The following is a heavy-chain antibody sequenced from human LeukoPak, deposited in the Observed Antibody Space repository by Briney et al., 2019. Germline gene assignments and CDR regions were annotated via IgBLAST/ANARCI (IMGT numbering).Heavy chain of an antibody. J-gene: IGHJ4*02. CDR3: ARRKRGSGGPFDY. CDR2: MDYSGST. CDR1: GGSISDYY. D-gene: IGHD6-19*01. V-gene: IGHV4-59*08. Sequence: SETLSLTCTVSGGSISDYYWTWIRQSPGTGLEWIGYMDYSGSTAYNPSLKSRVTISIDTSKKQFSLELSSVTAADTAIYFCARRKRGSGGPFDYWGQGTLVTVFS.